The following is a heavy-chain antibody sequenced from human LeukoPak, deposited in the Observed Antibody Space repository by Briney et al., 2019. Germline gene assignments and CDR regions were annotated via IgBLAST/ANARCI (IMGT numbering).Heavy chain of an antibody. CDR2: ILSDGSKE. Sequence: PGGSLRLSCAASGFTFSSYGMHWVRQAPGKGLEWVAVILSDGSKEFYTDSVKGRFTISRDNSKNTLYLQMNSLRAEDTAVYYCAKDNNLVVPAAIDAFDIWGQGTMVTVSS. CDR1: GFTFSSYG. J-gene: IGHJ3*02. D-gene: IGHD2-2*01. V-gene: IGHV3-30*02. CDR3: AKDNNLVVPAAIDAFDI.